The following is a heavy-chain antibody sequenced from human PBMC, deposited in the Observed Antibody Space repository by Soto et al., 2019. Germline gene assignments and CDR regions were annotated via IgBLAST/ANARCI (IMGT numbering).Heavy chain of an antibody. V-gene: IGHV1-18*01. Sequence: ASVKVSCKASGYTFTSYGISWVRQAPGQGLEWMGWISAYNGNTNYAQKLQGRVTMTTDTSTNTASMELRSLRSDDTAVYYGARDGLPRDEDFWSGYYTCYYYYYGMDVWGQGTTVTVSS. CDR3: ARDGLPRDEDFWSGYYTCYYYYYGMDV. CDR2: ISAYNGNT. D-gene: IGHD3-3*01. J-gene: IGHJ6*02. CDR1: GYTFTSYG.